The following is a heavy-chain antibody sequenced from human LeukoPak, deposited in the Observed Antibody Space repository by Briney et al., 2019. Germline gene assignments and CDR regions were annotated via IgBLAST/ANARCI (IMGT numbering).Heavy chain of an antibody. CDR2: INPNTGGT. J-gene: IGHJ6*04. Sequence: ASVKVSCKASGYNFIGYYMHWVRQAPEQGLEWMGWINPNTGGTNYAQKFQGWVTMTRDTSNSTAYMELSRLKSDDTAVYYCARGVGGMDVWGKGTTVTVSS. V-gene: IGHV1-2*04. CDR3: ARGVGGMDV. D-gene: IGHD2-2*01. CDR1: GYNFIGYY.